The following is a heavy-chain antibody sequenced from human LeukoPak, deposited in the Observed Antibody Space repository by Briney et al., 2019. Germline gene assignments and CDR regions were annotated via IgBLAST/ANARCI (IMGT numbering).Heavy chain of an antibody. Sequence: GGSLRLSCAASGFTFNNFGMHWVRQAPGKGLEWVAVIWHDGRNKFYADSVKGRFTISRDNSKNTLYLQMNSLRAEDTAVYYCARDVASDYWGQGTLVTVSS. CDR1: GFTFNNFG. CDR2: IWHDGRNK. V-gene: IGHV3-33*01. CDR3: ARDVASDY. J-gene: IGHJ4*02.